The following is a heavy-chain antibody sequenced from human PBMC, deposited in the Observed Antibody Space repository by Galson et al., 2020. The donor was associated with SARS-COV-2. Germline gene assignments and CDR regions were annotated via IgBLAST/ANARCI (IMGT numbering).Heavy chain of an antibody. CDR2: IYPGYSDT. D-gene: IGHD2-8*01. J-gene: IGHJ5*02. CDR1: GYIFTNYW. V-gene: IGHV5-51*01. Sequence: GESLKISCRASGYIFTNYWIAWVRQMPGKGLEWMGIIYPGYSDTRYNVSFQGQVTISADKSINTAYLQWSSLRASDTAMYYCARQGTSGLHWLDPWGQGTLVTVSS. CDR3: ARQGTSGLHWLDP.